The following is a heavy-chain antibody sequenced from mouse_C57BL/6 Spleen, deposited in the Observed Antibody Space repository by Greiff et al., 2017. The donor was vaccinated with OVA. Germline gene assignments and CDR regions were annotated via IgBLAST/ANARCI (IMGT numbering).Heavy chain of an antibody. CDR2: INPNNGGT. CDR1: GYTFTDYN. Sequence: EVKLLESGPELVKPGASVKIPCKASGYTFTDYNMDWVKQSHGKSLEWIGDINPNNGGTIYNQKFKGKATLTVDKSSSTAYMELRSLTSEDTAVYYCARRGYGYDTFWYFDVWGTGTTVTVSS. V-gene: IGHV1-18*01. D-gene: IGHD2-2*01. J-gene: IGHJ1*03. CDR3: ARRGYGYDTFWYFDV.